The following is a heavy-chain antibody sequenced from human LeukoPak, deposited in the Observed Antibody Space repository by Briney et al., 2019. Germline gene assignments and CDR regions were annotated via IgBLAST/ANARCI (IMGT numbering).Heavy chain of an antibody. CDR2: ISYDGSNK. V-gene: IGHV3-30*18. CDR1: GSTFSSYG. Sequence: GGSLRLSCAASGSTFSSYGMHWVRQAPGKGLEWVAVISYDGSNKYYADSVKGRFTISRDNSKNTLYLQMNSLRAEDTAVYYCAKDTSSGPLYYGMDVWGQGTTVTVSS. J-gene: IGHJ6*02. D-gene: IGHD6-19*01. CDR3: AKDTSSGPLYYGMDV.